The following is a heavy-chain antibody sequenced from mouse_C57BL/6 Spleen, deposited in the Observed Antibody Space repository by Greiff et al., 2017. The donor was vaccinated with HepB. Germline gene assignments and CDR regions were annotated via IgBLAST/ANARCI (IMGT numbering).Heavy chain of an antibody. V-gene: IGHV1-52*01. CDR3: ASFTTVVPLLDFDV. J-gene: IGHJ1*03. CDR1: GYTFTSYW. Sequence: VQLQQPGAELVRPGSSVKLSCKASGYTFTSYWMHWVKQRPIQGLEWIGNIDPSDSETHYNQKFKDKATLTVDKSSSTAYMQLSSLTSEDSAVYYCASFTTVVPLLDFDVWGTGTTVTVSS. CDR2: IDPSDSET. D-gene: IGHD1-1*01.